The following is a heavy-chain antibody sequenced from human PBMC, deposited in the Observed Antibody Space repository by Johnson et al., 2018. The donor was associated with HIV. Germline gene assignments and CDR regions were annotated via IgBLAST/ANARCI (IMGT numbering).Heavy chain of an antibody. Sequence: MQLVESGGGLVQPGGSLRLSCAASGFTFSSYAMDWVRQTPGKGLAWVSAVSAGGDNTYYADSVEGRFTISRDNSKNTLYLQMNSLRAEDTAVYYCARSMRGAFDVWGQGTMVTVSS. V-gene: IGHV3-23*04. CDR1: GFTFSSYA. J-gene: IGHJ3*01. CDR3: ARSMRGAFDV. D-gene: IGHD3-10*01. CDR2: VSAGGDNT.